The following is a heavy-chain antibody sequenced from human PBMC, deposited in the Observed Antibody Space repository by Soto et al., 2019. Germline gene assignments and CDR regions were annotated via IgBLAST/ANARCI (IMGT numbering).Heavy chain of an antibody. CDR3: TTDSYSTIIIVRFDY. CDR2: IKSKTDGGTT. V-gene: IGHV3-15*07. J-gene: IGHJ4*01. D-gene: IGHD3-22*01. Sequence: GGSLRLSCAASGFSFTNAWINWVRQAPGKGLGWVGRIKSKTDGGTTDYAEPVKGRFAISRDDSNNMVYLQMNSLKIEDTAVYYCTTDSYSTIIIVRFDYWGHGT. CDR1: GFSFTNAW.